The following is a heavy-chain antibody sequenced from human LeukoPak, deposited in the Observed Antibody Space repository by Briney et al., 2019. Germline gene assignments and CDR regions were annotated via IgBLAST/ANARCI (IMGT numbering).Heavy chain of an antibody. CDR3: ARDLNYYGSGGGFDP. Sequence: PSETLSLTCTVSGGSISSGGYYWSWIRQHPGKDLEWIGYIYYSGSTYYNPSLKSRVTISVDTSKNQFSLKLSSVTAADTAVYYCARDLNYYGSGGGFDPWGQGTLVTVSS. CDR1: GGSISSGGYY. D-gene: IGHD3-10*01. J-gene: IGHJ5*02. V-gene: IGHV4-31*03. CDR2: IYYSGST.